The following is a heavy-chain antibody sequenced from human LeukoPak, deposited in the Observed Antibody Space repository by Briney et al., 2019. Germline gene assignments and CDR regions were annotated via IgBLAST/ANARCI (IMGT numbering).Heavy chain of an antibody. V-gene: IGHV3-30*02. CDR2: IRYDGSNK. CDR1: GFTFSSYG. D-gene: IGHD1-26*01. J-gene: IGHJ4*02. Sequence: AGGSLRLSCAASGFTFSSYGMHWVRQAPGKGLEWVAFIRYDGSNKYYADSVKGRFTISRDNSKNTLYLQMNILRAEDTAVYSCARRRYSGSSQHFDYWGQGTLVTVSS. CDR3: ARRRYSGSSQHFDY.